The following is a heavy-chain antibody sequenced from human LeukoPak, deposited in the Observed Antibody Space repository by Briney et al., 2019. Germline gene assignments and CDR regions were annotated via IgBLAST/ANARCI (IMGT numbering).Heavy chain of an antibody. V-gene: IGHV3-23*01. CDR1: GFTFSSYA. D-gene: IGHD3-3*01. CDR2: ISGSGGST. Sequence: PGGSLRLSCAASGFTFSSYAMSWVRQAPGKRLEWVSAISGSGGSTYYADSVKGRFTISRDNSKNTLYLQMNSLRAEDTAVYYCAKSLARGSGSPLDYWGQGTLVTVSS. CDR3: AKSLARGSGSPLDY. J-gene: IGHJ4*02.